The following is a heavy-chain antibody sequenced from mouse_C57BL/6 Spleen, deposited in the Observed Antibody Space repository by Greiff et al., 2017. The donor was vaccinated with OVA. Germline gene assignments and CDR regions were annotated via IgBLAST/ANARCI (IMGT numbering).Heavy chain of an antibody. D-gene: IGHD2-3*01. CDR3: TKIYDGFYAMDY. CDR2: ISSGGDYI. CDR1: GFTFSSYA. Sequence: EVQVVESGEGLVKPGGSLTLSCAASGFTFSSYAMSWVRQTPEKRLEWVAYISSGGDYIYYADTVQGRFTISIDNAKNTLYLQMSSLKAEDTAIYYCTKIYDGFYAMDYWGQGTSVTVSS. V-gene: IGHV5-9-1*02. J-gene: IGHJ4*01.